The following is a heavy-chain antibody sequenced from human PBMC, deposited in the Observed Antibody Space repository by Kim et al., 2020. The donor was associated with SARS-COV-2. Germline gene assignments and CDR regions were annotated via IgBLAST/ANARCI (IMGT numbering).Heavy chain of an antibody. V-gene: IGHV3-30-3*01. CDR3: AREVGVSWQTSSYFYGLDV. J-gene: IGHJ6*02. CDR1: GFNFSTYG. Sequence: GGSLRLSCATSGFNFSTYGFHWVRQAPNKGLEWVAVISYDGSNRFYAPSVKRRLTLSRDNSKSTVHLQLDRVRVDDTAVYYCAREVGVSWQTSSYFYGLDVWGQGTTVSVSS. D-gene: IGHD1-26*01. CDR2: ISYDGSNR.